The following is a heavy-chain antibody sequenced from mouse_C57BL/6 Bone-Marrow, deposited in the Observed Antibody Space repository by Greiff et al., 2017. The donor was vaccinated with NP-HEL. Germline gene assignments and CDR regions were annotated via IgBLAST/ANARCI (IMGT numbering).Heavy chain of an antibody. CDR3: ARAHSNYLYYAMDY. CDR2: ISYDGSN. CDR1: GYSITSGYY. V-gene: IGHV3-6*01. Sequence: EVQLQESGPGLVKPSQSLSLTCSVTGYSITSGYYWNWIRQFPGNKLEWMGYISYDGSNNYNPSLKNRISITRDTSKNQFFLKLNSVTTEDTATYYCARAHSNYLYYAMDYWGQGTSVTVSS. D-gene: IGHD2-5*01. J-gene: IGHJ4*01.